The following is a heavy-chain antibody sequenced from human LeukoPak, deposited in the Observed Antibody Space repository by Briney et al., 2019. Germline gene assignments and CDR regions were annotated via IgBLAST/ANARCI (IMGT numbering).Heavy chain of an antibody. CDR3: ARAVRDYYTSGSPFDY. CDR2: MYYSGST. CDR1: GGSIGSSIYS. J-gene: IGHJ4*02. D-gene: IGHD3-10*01. Sequence: SETLSLTCTASGGSIGSSIYSGGWIRQPPGKGLEWIGSMYYSGSTYYNPSLKSRVTLSVDSSKTQFSLKLSSVAAADTAVYFCARAVRDYYTSGSPFDYWGQGTLVTVSS. V-gene: IGHV4-39*01.